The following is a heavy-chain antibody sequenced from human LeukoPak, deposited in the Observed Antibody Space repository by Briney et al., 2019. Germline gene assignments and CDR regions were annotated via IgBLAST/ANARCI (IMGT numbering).Heavy chain of an antibody. CDR2: INPNSGVT. CDR3: ARVPYYYDSSGYSIPPAIFDY. D-gene: IGHD3-22*01. CDR1: GYTFTSYA. J-gene: IGHJ4*02. V-gene: IGHV1-2*02. Sequence: ASVKVSCKASGYTFTSYAMNWVRQAPGQGLEWMGWINPNSGVTNYAQKFQGRVTMTRDTSISTAYMELSRLRSDDTAVYYCARVPYYYDSSGYSIPPAIFDYWGQGTLVTVSS.